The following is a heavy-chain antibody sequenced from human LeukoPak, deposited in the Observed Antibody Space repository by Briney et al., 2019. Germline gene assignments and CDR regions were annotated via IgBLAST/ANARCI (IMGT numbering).Heavy chain of an antibody. V-gene: IGHV3-30*04. CDR1: GFTFTRYD. CDR3: VLGHYGGLFDN. D-gene: IGHD4-23*01. Sequence: GKSLRLSCAASGFTFTRYDMHWVRQAPGKGLEWVAVVSNDETNKDYGNSVKGRFTIARDNSKNTLYLQMNSLRVEDTAVCYCVLGHYGGLFDNWGQGALVTVSS. J-gene: IGHJ4*02. CDR2: VSNDETNK.